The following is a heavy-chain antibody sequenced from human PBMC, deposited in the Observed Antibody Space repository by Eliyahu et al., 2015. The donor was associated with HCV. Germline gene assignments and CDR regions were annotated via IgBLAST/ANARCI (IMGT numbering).Heavy chain of an antibody. CDR2: ISSSGSTI. CDR1: GFTFSXXY. J-gene: IGHJ6*02. D-gene: IGHD1-1*01. V-gene: IGHV3-11*01. CDR3: ARGQGTGTTGVYYYGMDV. Sequence: QVQLVESGGGLVKPGGSLXLSCXASGFTFSXXYXRWIRQAPGKGLGWVSYISSSGSTIYYADSXKGRFTISRDNAKNSLYLQMNSLRAEDTAVYYCARGQGTGTTGVYYYGMDVWGQGTTVTVSS.